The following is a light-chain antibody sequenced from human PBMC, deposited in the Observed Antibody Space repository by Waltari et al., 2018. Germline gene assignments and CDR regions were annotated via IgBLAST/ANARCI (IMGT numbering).Light chain of an antibody. CDR3: QQTYSFPLT. V-gene: IGKV1-12*01. Sequence: DIQMTQSPSSVSASVGDRVTITWRASHYIRNCLAWYQQKPGKAPELLICAASTLQSGVPSRFSGSGSGTDFTLTISSLQPEDFATYYCQQTYSFPLTFGGGTKVEIK. J-gene: IGKJ4*01. CDR2: AAS. CDR1: HYIRNC.